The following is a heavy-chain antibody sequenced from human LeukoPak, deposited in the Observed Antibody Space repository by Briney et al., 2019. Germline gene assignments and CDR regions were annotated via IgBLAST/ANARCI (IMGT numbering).Heavy chain of an antibody. D-gene: IGHD4-17*01. CDR3: AKASVTSYYFDY. J-gene: IGHJ4*02. V-gene: IGHV3-9*01. CDR1: GFTFDDYA. Sequence: GRSLRLSCAASGFTFDDYAMHWVRQAPGKGLEWVSGISWNSGSIGYADSVKGRFTISRDNAKNSLYLQMNSLRAEDTALYYCAKASVTSYYFDYWGQGTLVTVSS. CDR2: ISWNSGSI.